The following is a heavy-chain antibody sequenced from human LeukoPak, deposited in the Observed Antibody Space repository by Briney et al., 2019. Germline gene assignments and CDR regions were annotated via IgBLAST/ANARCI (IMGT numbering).Heavy chain of an antibody. V-gene: IGHV4-59*01. CDR3: ARRFYYYDGSGLNYYFDY. J-gene: IGHJ4*02. Sequence: SETLSLTCTVSGGSISSYYWSWIRQPPGKGLEWIGYIYYSGSTNYNPSLKSRITMSIDTSKNHFSLKLSSVTAADTAVYYCARRFYYYDGSGLNYYFDYWGQGTLVTVSS. D-gene: IGHD3-22*01. CDR1: GGSISSYY. CDR2: IYYSGST.